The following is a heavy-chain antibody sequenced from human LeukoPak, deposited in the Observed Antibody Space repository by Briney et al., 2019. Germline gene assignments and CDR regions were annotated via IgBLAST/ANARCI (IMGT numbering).Heavy chain of an antibody. CDR2: IYPGDSDT. CDR1: GYSFTSYW. J-gene: IGHJ4*02. Sequence: GEPLKISCKGSGYSFTSYWSGWVRQMPGKGLGWMGIIYPGDSDTRYSPSFQGQVTSSADKSISTAYLQWSSLKASDTAMYYWARHEGANFWSGYYFDYWGQGTLVSVSS. V-gene: IGHV5-51*01. CDR3: ARHEGANFWSGYYFDY. D-gene: IGHD3-3*01.